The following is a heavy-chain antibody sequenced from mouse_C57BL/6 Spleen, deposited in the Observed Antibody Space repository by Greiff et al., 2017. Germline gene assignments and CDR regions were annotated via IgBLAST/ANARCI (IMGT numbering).Heavy chain of an antibody. Sequence: EVKVVESGGGLVQPGGSMKLSCAASGFTFSDAWMDWVRQSPEKGLEWVAEIRNKANNHATYYAESVKGRFTISRDDSKSSVYLQMNSLRAEDTGIYYCTRQGVVARGYFDVWGTGTTVTVSS. V-gene: IGHV6-6*01. CDR2: IRNKANNHAT. D-gene: IGHD1-1*01. CDR1: GFTFSDAW. CDR3: TRQGVVARGYFDV. J-gene: IGHJ1*03.